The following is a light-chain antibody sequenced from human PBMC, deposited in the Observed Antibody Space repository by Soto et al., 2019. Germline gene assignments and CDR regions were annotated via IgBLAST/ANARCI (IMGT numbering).Light chain of an antibody. V-gene: IGKV3-20*01. Sequence: EIVLTQSPATLSLSPGERATLSCRASQSVSSYLAWYQQLPGQAPRLLIYGTSTRAAGIPDRFIGSGSGTDFSLTISRLEPEDFALYFCQHYGSSLPWTFGQGTKVDIK. CDR1: QSVSSY. CDR2: GTS. J-gene: IGKJ1*01. CDR3: QHYGSSLPWT.